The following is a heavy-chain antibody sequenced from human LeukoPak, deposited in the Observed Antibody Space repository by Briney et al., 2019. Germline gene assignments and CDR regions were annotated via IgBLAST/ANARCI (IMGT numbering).Heavy chain of an antibody. D-gene: IGHD5-18*01. CDR2: IWYDGSNK. CDR3: AKARIQLHYYYGMDV. Sequence: GGSLRLSCAASGFTFSSYGMHWVRQAPGKGLEWVVVIWYDGSNKYYADPVKGRFTISRDNSKNTLYLQMNSLRAEDTAVYYCAKARIQLHYYYGMDVWGQGTTVTVSS. V-gene: IGHV3-33*06. CDR1: GFTFSSYG. J-gene: IGHJ6*02.